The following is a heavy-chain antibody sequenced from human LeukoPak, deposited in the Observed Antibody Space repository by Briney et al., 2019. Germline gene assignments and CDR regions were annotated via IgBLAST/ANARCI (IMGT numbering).Heavy chain of an antibody. CDR1: GYTFTGYY. CDR2: INPNSGGT. Sequence: ASVKVSCKASGYTFTGYYMHWVRQAPGQGLEWMGWINPNSGGTNYAQKFQGRVTMTRDTSISTAYMELSGLRSDDTAVYYCARLNIVVVPAAILYFDYWGQGTLVTVSS. CDR3: ARLNIVVVPAAILYFDY. J-gene: IGHJ4*02. V-gene: IGHV1-2*02. D-gene: IGHD2-2*01.